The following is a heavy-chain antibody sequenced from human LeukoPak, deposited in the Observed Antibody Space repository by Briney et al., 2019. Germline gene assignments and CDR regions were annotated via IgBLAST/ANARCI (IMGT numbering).Heavy chain of an antibody. J-gene: IGHJ4*02. CDR1: GFTFSSYS. Sequence: PGGSLRLSCAASGFTFSSYSMNWVRQAPGKGLEWVSSISSSSSYIYYADSVKGRFTISRDNAKNSLYLRMNSLRAEDTAVYYCARGKPTIFGVASPYDYWGQGTLVTVSS. V-gene: IGHV3-21*01. CDR3: ARGKPTIFGVASPYDY. CDR2: ISSSSSYI. D-gene: IGHD3-3*01.